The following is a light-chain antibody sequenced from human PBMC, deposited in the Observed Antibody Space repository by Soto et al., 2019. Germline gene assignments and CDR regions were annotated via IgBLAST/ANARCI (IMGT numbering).Light chain of an antibody. V-gene: IGKV1-9*01. CDR1: QDINTY. CDR2: AAS. Sequence: DIQLTQSPSFLSASVGDRVTITCRASQDINTYLAWYQQKPGKAPKLLIFAASTLQNGVPTRFSGSGSGTEFTVTIINLQPEDYATYYCQQRKSYPITFGQGTRLEIK. J-gene: IGKJ5*01. CDR3: QQRKSYPIT.